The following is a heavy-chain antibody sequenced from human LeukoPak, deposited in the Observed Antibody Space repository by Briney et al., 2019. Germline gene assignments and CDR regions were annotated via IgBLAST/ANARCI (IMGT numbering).Heavy chain of an antibody. CDR2: ISGSGGST. V-gene: IGHV3-23*01. Sequence: GESLKISCKGSGYSFSSYAMSWARQAPGKGLEWVSAISGSGGSTYYADSVKGRFTISRDNSKNTLYLQMNSLRAEDTAVYYCARDRGGLLWFGELFDYWGQGTLVTVSS. D-gene: IGHD3-10*01. CDR1: GYSFSSYA. CDR3: ARDRGGLLWFGELFDY. J-gene: IGHJ4*02.